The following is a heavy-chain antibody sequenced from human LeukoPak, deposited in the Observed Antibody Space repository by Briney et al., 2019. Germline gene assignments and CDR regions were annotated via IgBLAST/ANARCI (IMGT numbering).Heavy chain of an antibody. CDR2: INPNSGDT. CDR1: GYTFTAYY. V-gene: IGHV1-2*02. D-gene: IGHD3-3*01. J-gene: IGHJ5*02. Sequence: GASVKVSCKASGYTFTAYYIHWVRQAPGQGLEWMGWINPNSGDTNYAQKFQGRVTMTRDESINTVYMELSGLRSDDTAVFYCARDYRFRITTFGGGRRNWFDPWGQGTLVTVSS. CDR3: ARDYRFRITTFGGGRRNWFDP.